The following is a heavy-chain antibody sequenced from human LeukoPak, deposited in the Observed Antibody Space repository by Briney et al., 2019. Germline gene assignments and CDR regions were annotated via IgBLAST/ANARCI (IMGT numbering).Heavy chain of an antibody. CDR1: GYSFTNYW. CDR3: ARFLSGNYSDC. Sequence: GEYLKISCKGSGYSFTNYWIGWVRQMPGKGLEWMGIIYPGDSDTKYSPFFQGQVPISADKSISTAYLQWSSLKASDTAMYYCARFLSGNYSDCWGQGTLVTVSS. J-gene: IGHJ4*02. V-gene: IGHV5-51*01. D-gene: IGHD1-26*01. CDR2: IYPGDSDT.